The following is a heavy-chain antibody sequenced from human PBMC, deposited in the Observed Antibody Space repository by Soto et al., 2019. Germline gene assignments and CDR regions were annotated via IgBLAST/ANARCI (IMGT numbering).Heavy chain of an antibody. Sequence: GGSLRLSCAPSGFSFNDYAMYWVRQSPGQGLEWVAIISSDGHHQFYLDNLRGRFTVSRDNSKNTLYLQMNSLRPEDTAVYYCSRGTYYPQSSGLHADYWGPGTVVPVSS. V-gene: IGHV3-30*03. CDR1: GFSFNDYA. D-gene: IGHD3-22*01. J-gene: IGHJ4*02. CDR3: SRGTYYPQSSGLHADY. CDR2: ISSDGHHQ.